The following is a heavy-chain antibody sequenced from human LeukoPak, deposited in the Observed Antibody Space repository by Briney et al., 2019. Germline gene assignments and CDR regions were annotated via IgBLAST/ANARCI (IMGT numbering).Heavy chain of an antibody. CDR2: INHSGST. J-gene: IGHJ5*02. CDR1: GGSISSSSYY. CDR3: ARALWEVVVAATFNWFDP. Sequence: PSETLSLTCTVSGGSISSSSYYWSWIRQPPGKGLEWIGEINHSGSTNYNPSLKSRVTISVDTSKNQFSLKLSSVTAADTAVYYCARALWEVVVAATFNWFDPWGQGTLVTVSS. D-gene: IGHD2-15*01. V-gene: IGHV4-39*07.